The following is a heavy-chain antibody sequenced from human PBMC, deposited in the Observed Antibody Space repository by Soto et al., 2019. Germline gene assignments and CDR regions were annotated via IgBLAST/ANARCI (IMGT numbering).Heavy chain of an antibody. V-gene: IGHV1-69*13. J-gene: IGHJ4*02. CDR3: ARDLYSYDVTPPDY. CDR1: GGTFSSYA. Sequence: ASVKVSCKASGGTFSSYAISWVRQAPGQGLEWMGGIIPIFGTANYAQKFQGRVTITADESTSTAYMELSSLRSEDTAVYYCARDLYSYDVTPPDYWGQGTLVTAPQ. CDR2: IIPIFGTA. D-gene: IGHD5-18*01.